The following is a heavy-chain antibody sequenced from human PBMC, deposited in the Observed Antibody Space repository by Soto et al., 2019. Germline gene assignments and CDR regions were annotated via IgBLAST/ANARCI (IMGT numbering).Heavy chain of an antibody. CDR3: AKDRPFPGGGYDIGWWFDP. CDR2: ISYDGSNK. CDR1: GFTFSSYG. D-gene: IGHD5-12*01. J-gene: IGHJ5*02. V-gene: IGHV3-30*18. Sequence: QVQLVESGGGVVQPGRSLRLSCAASGFTFSSYGMHWVRQAPGKGLEWVAVISYDGSNKYYADSVKGRFTISRDNSKNTLYLQMNSLRAEDTAVYYCAKDRPFPGGGYDIGWWFDPWGQGTRVTVSS.